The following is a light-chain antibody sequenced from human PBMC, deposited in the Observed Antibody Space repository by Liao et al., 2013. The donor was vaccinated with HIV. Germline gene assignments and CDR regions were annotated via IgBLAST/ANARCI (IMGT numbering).Light chain of an antibody. CDR1: NIGGKS. J-gene: IGLJ3*02. V-gene: IGLV3-21*01. CDR2: YDR. Sequence: SYVLTQPPSVSVAPGKAAAISCGGNNIGGKSVHWYQQRPGQAPVLVIHYDRDRPSGIPERFSGSSSGNTATLTISGTQGMDEADYYCQAWDSSTVVFGGGTKLTVL. CDR3: QAWDSSTVV.